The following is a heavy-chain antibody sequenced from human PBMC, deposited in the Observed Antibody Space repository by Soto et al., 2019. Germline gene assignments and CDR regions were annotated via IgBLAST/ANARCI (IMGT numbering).Heavy chain of an antibody. D-gene: IGHD2-15*01. V-gene: IGHV4-34*01. Sequence: QVQLQQWGAGLLKPSETLSLTCAISGGSFSGYYWSWIRQPPGKGLEWIGEINHDGITNYNPSLKSRVTISLDTSQNQFSLTLTSVTAAYTSVYYCAGRYCTGGSCYRPWGQGTLVAVSS. CDR3: AGRYCTGGSCYRP. CDR2: INHDGIT. CDR1: GGSFSGYY. J-gene: IGHJ4*02.